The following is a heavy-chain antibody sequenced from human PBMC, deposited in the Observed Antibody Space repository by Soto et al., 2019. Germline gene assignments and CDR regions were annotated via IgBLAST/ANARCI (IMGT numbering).Heavy chain of an antibody. J-gene: IGHJ4*02. Sequence: ASVKVSCKASGYTFTSYGISWVRQAPGQGLEWMGWISAYSDNTKSAQKLQGRVTMTTDTSTSTAYMELSSLRSDDTAVYYCARGSRDYIDYYFDYWGQGTLVTVSS. D-gene: IGHD4-17*01. CDR1: GYTFTSYG. CDR2: ISAYSDNT. CDR3: ARGSRDYIDYYFDY. V-gene: IGHV1-18*04.